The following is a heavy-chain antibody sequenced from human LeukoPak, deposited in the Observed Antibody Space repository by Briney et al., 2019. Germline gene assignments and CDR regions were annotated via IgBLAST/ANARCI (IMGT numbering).Heavy chain of an antibody. Sequence: ASVKVSCKTSGYRFTAYPLHWVRQAPGQGLEWLGWMNPHSGETNNAQKFQGRVTMTRDTSISVAYMQLSSLRSYDTAVYYCARGMDAEAFQNWGQGTLVTVSS. CDR2: MNPHSGET. J-gene: IGHJ1*01. V-gene: IGHV1-2*02. CDR1: GYRFTAYP. CDR3: ARGMDAEAFQN. D-gene: IGHD3/OR15-3a*01.